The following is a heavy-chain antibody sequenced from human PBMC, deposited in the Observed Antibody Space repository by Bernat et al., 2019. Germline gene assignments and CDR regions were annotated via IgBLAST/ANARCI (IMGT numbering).Heavy chain of an antibody. CDR3: ARGTSTSAPYMDV. V-gene: IGHV3-33*01. J-gene: IGHJ6*03. Sequence: QVQLVESGGGVVQPGRSLRLSCAASGFTFSSYGMHWVRQAPGKGLEWVSVIWYDGSNKYYADSVKGRFTISRDNSKNTLYLEMNSLRAEDTAVHYCARGTSTSAPYMDVWGKGTTVTVSS. CDR2: IWYDGSNK. CDR1: GFTFSSYG.